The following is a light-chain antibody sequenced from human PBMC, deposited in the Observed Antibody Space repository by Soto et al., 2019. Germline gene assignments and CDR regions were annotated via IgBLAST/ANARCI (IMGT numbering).Light chain of an antibody. Sequence: QSALTQPPSVSGAPGQRVTISCTGSSSNIGAGYDVHWYQQLPGTAPKLLIYGNTNRPSGVPERFSGSKSGTSASLAITGLQAEDEADYYCQSYDNSLSGSGVFGTGTKVTVL. CDR1: SSNIGAGYD. J-gene: IGLJ1*01. CDR3: QSYDNSLSGSGV. V-gene: IGLV1-40*01. CDR2: GNT.